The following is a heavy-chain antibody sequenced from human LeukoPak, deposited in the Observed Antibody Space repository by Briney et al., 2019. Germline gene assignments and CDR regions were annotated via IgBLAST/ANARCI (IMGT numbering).Heavy chain of an antibody. CDR1: GYTLTELS. J-gene: IGHJ6*02. CDR3: SLHGIAAAGTIYYGMDV. CDR2: FDPEDGET. D-gene: IGHD6-13*01. V-gene: IGHV1-24*01. Sequence: VASVKVSCKVSGYTLTELSMHWVRQAPGKGLEWMGGFDPEDGETIYAQKFQGRVTMTEDTSTDTAYMELSSLRSEDTAVYYRSLHGIAAAGTIYYGMDVWGQGTTVTVSS.